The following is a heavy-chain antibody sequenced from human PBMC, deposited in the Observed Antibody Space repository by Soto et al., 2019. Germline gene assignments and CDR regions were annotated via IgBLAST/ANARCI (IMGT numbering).Heavy chain of an antibody. Sequence: GGSLRLSCAGSGFTFTSHGMNWVRQAPGKGLEWVSHITSGSSSKYYADSVKGRFTISRDNAKKSVYLQMNSLRDEDTAVYYCVRDLRCISTSCHAHCDFWRQGT. CDR2: ITSGSSSK. CDR3: VRDLRCISTSCHAHCDF. J-gene: IGHJ4*02. CDR1: GFTFTSHG. V-gene: IGHV3-48*02. D-gene: IGHD2-2*01.